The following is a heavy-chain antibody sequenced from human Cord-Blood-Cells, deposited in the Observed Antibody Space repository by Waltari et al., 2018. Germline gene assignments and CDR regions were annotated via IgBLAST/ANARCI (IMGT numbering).Heavy chain of an antibody. V-gene: IGHV1-69*01. CDR2: IITICGTA. CDR1: GGTFSSYA. Sequence: QVQLVQSGAEVKKPGSSVKVSCKASGGTFSSYAISWVRQAPGQGLEWMGGIITICGTANYSQKFQGRFTITADETTSTAYMELSSLRSEDTAVYYCARRCSSTSCYDAFDIWGQGTMVTVSS. CDR3: ARRCSSTSCYDAFDI. D-gene: IGHD2-2*01. J-gene: IGHJ3*02.